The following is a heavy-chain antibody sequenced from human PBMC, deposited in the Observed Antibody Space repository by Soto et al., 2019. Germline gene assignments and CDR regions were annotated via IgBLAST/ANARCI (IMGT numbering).Heavy chain of an antibody. CDR3: AREVSDPVRLDY. V-gene: IGHV3-33*01. CDR1: GFTFSSYG. Sequence: GGSLRLSCAASGFTFSSYGMHWVSQPPGKGLEWVAVIEYDGSEKKYVDSVEGRFFISRDNSKNTMYLQMNSLRAEDTAVYFCAREVSDPVRLDYWGQGTLVTVSS. CDR2: IEYDGSEK. J-gene: IGHJ4*02.